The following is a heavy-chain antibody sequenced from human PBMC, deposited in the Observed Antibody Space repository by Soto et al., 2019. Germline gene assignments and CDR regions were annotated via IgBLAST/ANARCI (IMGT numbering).Heavy chain of an antibody. D-gene: IGHD3-3*01. V-gene: IGHV4-31*03. CDR2: IYYSGST. Sequence: QVQLQESGPGLVKPSQTLSLTCTVSGGSISSGGYYWSWIRQHPGKGLEWIGYIYYSGSTYYNPSLKSRVTISVDTSKNQFSLKLGSVTAADTAVYYCARAKDYDFWSGYYTGHYYGMDVWGQGTTVTVSS. J-gene: IGHJ6*02. CDR3: ARAKDYDFWSGYYTGHYYGMDV. CDR1: GGSISSGGYY.